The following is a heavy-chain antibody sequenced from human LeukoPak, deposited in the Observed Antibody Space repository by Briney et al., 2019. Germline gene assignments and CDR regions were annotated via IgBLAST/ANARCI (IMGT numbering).Heavy chain of an antibody. Sequence: ASVKVSCKASGGTFSSYAISWVRQATGQGLEWMGWMNPNSGNTGYAQKFQGRVTITKNTSISTAYMELSSLSSEDTAVYYCARGRGYYYDSSGYYYNNWFDPWGQGTLVTVSS. CDR3: ARGRGYYYDSSGYYYNNWFDP. D-gene: IGHD3-22*01. CDR2: MNPNSGNT. V-gene: IGHV1-8*03. J-gene: IGHJ5*02. CDR1: GGTFSSYA.